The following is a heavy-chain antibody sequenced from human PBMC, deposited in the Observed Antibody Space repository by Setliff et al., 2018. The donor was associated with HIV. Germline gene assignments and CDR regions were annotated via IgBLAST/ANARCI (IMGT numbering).Heavy chain of an antibody. J-gene: IGHJ3*02. Sequence: GGSLRLSCVPSGFTFGGFAMSWVRQAPGRGLEWVSAITGSGGNTYYADSVKGRFTISRDNAKNSLYLQMKSLRTEDMALYYCAKGTDYGLRRGGTFDIWGQGTMVTVSS. V-gene: IGHV3-23*01. CDR3: AKGTDYGLRRGGTFDI. CDR2: ITGSGGNT. CDR1: GFTFGGFA. D-gene: IGHD4-17*01.